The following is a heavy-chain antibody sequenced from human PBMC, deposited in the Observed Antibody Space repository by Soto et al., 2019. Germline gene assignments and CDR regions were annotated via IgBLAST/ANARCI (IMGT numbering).Heavy chain of an antibody. J-gene: IGHJ4*02. CDR2: ITGGGDNT. V-gene: IGHV3-23*01. CDR1: GFTFTSYA. D-gene: IGHD3-9*01. CDR3: TQDGGSRDWLTVN. Sequence: EVQLLESGGDLVQPGGSLRLSCAASGFTFTSYAMSWIRQAPGKGLEWVSAITGGGDNTYYADSVKGRFTISRDNSKNTLYLQMNNLGAEDTAFYYCTQDGGSRDWLTVNWGQGTLVTVSS.